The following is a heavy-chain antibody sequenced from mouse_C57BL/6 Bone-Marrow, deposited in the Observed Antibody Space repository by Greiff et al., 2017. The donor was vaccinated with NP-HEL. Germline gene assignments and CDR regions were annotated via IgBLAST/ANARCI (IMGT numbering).Heavy chain of an antibody. V-gene: IGHV1-9*01. D-gene: IGHD1-1*01. CDR2: ILPGSGST. CDR3: ARSPVYYGSSYWYFDV. J-gene: IGHJ1*03. Sequence: QVQLQQSGAELMKPGASVKLSCKATGYTFTGYWIEWVKQRPGHGLEWIGEILPGSGSTNYNEKFKGKATLTADTSSNTADMQLSSLTTEDSAIYYCARSPVYYGSSYWYFDVWGTGTTVTVSS. CDR1: GYTFTGYW.